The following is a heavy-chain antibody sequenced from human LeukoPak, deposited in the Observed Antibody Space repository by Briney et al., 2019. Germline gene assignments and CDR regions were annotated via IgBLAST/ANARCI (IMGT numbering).Heavy chain of an antibody. J-gene: IGHJ4*02. CDR3: ARDPSAVQYYYDSSGYYYLSD. Sequence: GASVKVSCKASGYTFTSYYMHWVRQAPGQGLEWMGIINPSGGSTSYAQKFQGRVTMTRDTSTSTVYMELSSLRSEDTAVYYCARDPSAVQYYYDSSGYYYLSDWGQGTLVTVSS. CDR1: GYTFTSYY. V-gene: IGHV1-46*01. CDR2: INPSGGST. D-gene: IGHD3-22*01.